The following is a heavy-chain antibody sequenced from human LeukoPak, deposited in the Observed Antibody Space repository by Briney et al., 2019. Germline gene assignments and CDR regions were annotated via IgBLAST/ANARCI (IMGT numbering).Heavy chain of an antibody. Sequence: SETLSLTCIVSGGSVSSGSYYWSWIRQPPGKELEWIGYIDYSGSAKYNPSLKSRVTISVGTSKNQFSLKLSSVTAADTAVYFCARDSSIAAHYFDYWGQGTQVAVSS. D-gene: IGHD6-6*01. CDR3: ARDSSIAAHYFDY. CDR1: GGSVSSGSYY. CDR2: IDYSGSA. J-gene: IGHJ4*02. V-gene: IGHV4-61*01.